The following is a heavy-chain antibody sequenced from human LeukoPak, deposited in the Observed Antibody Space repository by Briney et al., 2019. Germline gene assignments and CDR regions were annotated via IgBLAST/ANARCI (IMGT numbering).Heavy chain of an antibody. D-gene: IGHD5-12*01. CDR1: GGSISSSSYY. Sequence: SETLSLTCTVSGGSISSSSYYWSWIRQPPVKGLEWIGEINHSGSTNYNPSLKSRVTISVDTSKNQFSLKLSSVTAADTAVYYCAREWLRGFDYWGQGTLVTVSS. V-gene: IGHV4-39*07. CDR2: INHSGST. J-gene: IGHJ4*02. CDR3: AREWLRGFDY.